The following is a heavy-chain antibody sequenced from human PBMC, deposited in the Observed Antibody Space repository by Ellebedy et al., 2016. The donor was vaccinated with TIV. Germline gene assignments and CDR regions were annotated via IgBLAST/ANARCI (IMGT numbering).Heavy chain of an antibody. Sequence: SETLSLTCTVSGGSISSYYWSWIRQPPGKGLEWIGYIYYSGSTNYDPSLKSRVTISVDTSKNQFSLKLGSVTAADTAVYYCARVFGGSYHFDYWGQGTLVTVSS. V-gene: IGHV4-59*01. D-gene: IGHD1-26*01. CDR1: GGSISSYY. J-gene: IGHJ4*02. CDR2: IYYSGST. CDR3: ARVFGGSYHFDY.